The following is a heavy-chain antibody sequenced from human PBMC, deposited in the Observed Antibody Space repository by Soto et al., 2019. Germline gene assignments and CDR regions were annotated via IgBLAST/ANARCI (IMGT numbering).Heavy chain of an antibody. D-gene: IGHD1-20*01. Sequence: QLQLQESGSGLVKPSQTLSLTCAVSGGSISSGGYSWSWIRQPPGKGLEWIGYIYQSGSTYYNPSLKSRVTISVDRSKNQFSLKLSSVTAADTAVYYCARAVSGGQEDYWGQGTLVTVSS. J-gene: IGHJ4*02. V-gene: IGHV4-30-2*01. CDR2: IYQSGST. CDR3: ARAVSGGQEDY. CDR1: GGSISSGGYS.